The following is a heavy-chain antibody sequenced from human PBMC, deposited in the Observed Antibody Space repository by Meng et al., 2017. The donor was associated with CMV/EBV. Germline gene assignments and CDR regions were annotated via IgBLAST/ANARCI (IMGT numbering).Heavy chain of an antibody. Sequence: QVQLKESGPGMVKPSQTLSLTCTVSGGSISSGDYYWSWIRQPPGKGLEWIGYIYYSGSTYYNPSLKSRVTISVDTSKNQFSLKLSSVTAADTAVYYCARVTSRVAGAFDYWGQGTLVTVSS. CDR1: GGSISSGDYY. CDR3: ARVTSRVAGAFDY. V-gene: IGHV4-30-4*08. J-gene: IGHJ4*02. D-gene: IGHD1-14*01. CDR2: IYYSGST.